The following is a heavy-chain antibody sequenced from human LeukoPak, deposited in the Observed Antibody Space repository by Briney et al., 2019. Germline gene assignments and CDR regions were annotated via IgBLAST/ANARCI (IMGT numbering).Heavy chain of an antibody. V-gene: IGHV1-69*06. D-gene: IGHD3-16*02. CDR2: IIPIFGTA. CDR1: GGTFSSYA. CDR3: ATGRGVWRSYRQYYFDY. J-gene: IGHJ4*02. Sequence: SVKVSCKASGGTFSSYAISWVRQAPGQGLEWMGGIIPIFGTANYAQKFQGRVTMTEDTSTDTAYMELSSLRSEDTAVYYCATGRGVWRSYRQYYFDYWGQGTLVTVSS.